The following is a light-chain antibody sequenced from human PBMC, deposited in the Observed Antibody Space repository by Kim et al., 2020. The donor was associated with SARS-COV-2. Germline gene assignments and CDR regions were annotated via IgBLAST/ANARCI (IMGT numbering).Light chain of an antibody. CDR1: QSVSGSY. CDR3: QQYGTSPWT. CDR2: GAS. J-gene: IGKJ1*01. Sequence: SPGERATLYCRASQSVSGSYLAWYQQKPGRAPRLLIYGASSRGAGIPDRFSGSGSGTDFTLTINRLEPEDFAVYYCQQYGTSPWTFGQGTKVEIK. V-gene: IGKV3-20*01.